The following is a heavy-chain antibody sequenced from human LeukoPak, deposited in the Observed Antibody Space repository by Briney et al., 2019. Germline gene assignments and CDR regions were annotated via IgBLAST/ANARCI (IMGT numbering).Heavy chain of an antibody. CDR1: GGSFTGGGYS. J-gene: IGHJ5*02. CDR3: SVWGIWFDP. CDR2: IFDSGNT. Sequence: SETLSLTCTVSGGSFTGGGYSWNWIRQQPGKGLEWIGYIFDSGNTNYNPSLRSRLSISIDTSKNQFYLRLNSVTAADTAVYFCSVWGIWFDPWGPGTLVAVSS. D-gene: IGHD6-19*01. V-gene: IGHV4-31*03.